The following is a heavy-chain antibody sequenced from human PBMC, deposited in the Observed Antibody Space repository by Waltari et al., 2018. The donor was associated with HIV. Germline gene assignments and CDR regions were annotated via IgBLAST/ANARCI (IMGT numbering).Heavy chain of an antibody. Sequence: EVQLVESVGGLVQPGGSLRLSCAASGFPFRSYWLHWVRQAPGKGLLWVSCISSDVSTTNYADSVKGRLTISRDNAKNTLYLQMNSLRADDTAVYYCARENTMTYYDALDIWGQGTMVTVSS. CDR2: ISSDVSTT. D-gene: IGHD4-17*01. V-gene: IGHV3-74*01. CDR1: GFPFRSYW. J-gene: IGHJ3*02. CDR3: ARENTMTYYDALDI.